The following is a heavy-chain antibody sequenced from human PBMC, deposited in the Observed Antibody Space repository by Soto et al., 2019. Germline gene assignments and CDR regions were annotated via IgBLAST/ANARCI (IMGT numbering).Heavy chain of an antibody. D-gene: IGHD1-1*01. CDR1: GDSMSSDSYY. CDR3: AKRATGTYFDY. CDR2: ISYSGTT. Sequence: PSETLSLTSIVSGDSMSSDSYYWGWIRQPPGKGLEWIGSISYSGTTYYNPSLKSRVTISVDTSKKQFSLKLSSVTAEDTAVYYCAKRATGTYFDYWGQGTLVTVSS. V-gene: IGHV4-39*07. J-gene: IGHJ4*02.